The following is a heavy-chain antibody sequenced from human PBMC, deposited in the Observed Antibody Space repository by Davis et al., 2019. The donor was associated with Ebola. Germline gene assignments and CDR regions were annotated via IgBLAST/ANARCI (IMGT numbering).Heavy chain of an antibody. D-gene: IGHD3-10*01. V-gene: IGHV4-59*08. CDR2: IYYIGCT. CDR1: GASISTYY. Sequence: WGSLRLSCTVPGASISTYYWRWSRQPPPKGLEWVGYIYYIGCTNYNPCLKRRVTISVDTSKNQFSLKLSSVTAADTAVYYCARRGRFGGYYFDYWGQGTLVTVSS. J-gene: IGHJ4*02. CDR3: ARRGRFGGYYFDY.